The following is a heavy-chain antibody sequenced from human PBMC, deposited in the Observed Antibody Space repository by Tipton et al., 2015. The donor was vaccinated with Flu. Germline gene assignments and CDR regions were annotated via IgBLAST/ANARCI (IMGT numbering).Heavy chain of an antibody. CDR2: ISSSGTTT. V-gene: IGHV3-48*03. CDR3: ARGIYSGFYFDY. CDR1: GFTFSSYE. Sequence: GSLRLSCAASGFTFSSYEMNWVRQAPGKGLEWVSYISSSGTTTYYADSVKGRFTIPRDNAKNSLYLQMNSLRAEDTAVYYCARGIYSGFYFDYWGQGTLVTVSS. D-gene: IGHD1-26*01. J-gene: IGHJ4*02.